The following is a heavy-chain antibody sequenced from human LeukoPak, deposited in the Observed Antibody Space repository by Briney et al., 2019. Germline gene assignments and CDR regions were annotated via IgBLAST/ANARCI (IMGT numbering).Heavy chain of an antibody. CDR2: IKQDGGEK. CDR1: GFTFSSYW. Sequence: GSLRLSCAASGFTFSSYWMSWVRQAPGKGLEWVANIKQDGGEKNYVDSVKGRFTISRDNAKNSLYLQVNSLRAEDTAVYYCARSPSSVSYSGKYDYWGQGTLVTVSS. CDR3: ARSPSSVSYSGKYDY. D-gene: IGHD1-26*01. V-gene: IGHV3-7*01. J-gene: IGHJ4*02.